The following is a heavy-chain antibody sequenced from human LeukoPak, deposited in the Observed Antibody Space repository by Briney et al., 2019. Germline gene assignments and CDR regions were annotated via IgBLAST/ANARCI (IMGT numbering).Heavy chain of an antibody. V-gene: IGHV3-30*18. CDR2: ISYDGSNK. CDR1: GFTFSSYG. CDR3: AKEGTAAGRDYYYGMDV. D-gene: IGHD6-13*01. Sequence: PGGSLRLSCAASGFTFSSYGMHWVRLAPGKGLEWVAVISYDGSNKYYADSVKGRFTISRDNSKNTLYLQMNSLRAEDTAVYYCAKEGTAAGRDYYYGMDVWGQGTTVTVSS. J-gene: IGHJ6*02.